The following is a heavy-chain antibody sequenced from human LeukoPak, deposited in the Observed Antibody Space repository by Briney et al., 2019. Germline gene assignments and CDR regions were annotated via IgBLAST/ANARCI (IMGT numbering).Heavy chain of an antibody. Sequence: SETLSLTCTVSGGSISSYYWSWIRQPPGKGLEWIGEINHSGSTNYNPSLKSRVTISVDTSKNQFSLKLSSVTAADTAVYYCARGSLGIANWFDPWGQGTLVTVSS. CDR2: INHSGST. V-gene: IGHV4-34*01. CDR1: GGSISSYY. D-gene: IGHD6-13*01. CDR3: ARGSLGIANWFDP. J-gene: IGHJ5*02.